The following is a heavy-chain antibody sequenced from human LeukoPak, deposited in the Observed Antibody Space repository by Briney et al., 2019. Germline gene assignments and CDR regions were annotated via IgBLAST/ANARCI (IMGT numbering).Heavy chain of an antibody. D-gene: IGHD3-22*01. CDR3: ARVGGDGSGYYYSDY. Sequence: ASVKVSCKVSGNTFTDLSMNWVRQAPGKGLEWMGGFDPEDVETIYAQKFQGRVTMSRDTSTSTVYMELSGLRSEDTGVYYCARVGGDGSGYYYSDYWGQGTLVTVSS. CDR1: GNTFTDLS. V-gene: IGHV1-24*01. CDR2: FDPEDVET. J-gene: IGHJ4*02.